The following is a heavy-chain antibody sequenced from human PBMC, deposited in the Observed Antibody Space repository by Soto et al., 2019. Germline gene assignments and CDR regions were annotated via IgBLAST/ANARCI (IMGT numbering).Heavy chain of an antibody. J-gene: IGHJ4*02. D-gene: IGHD1-7*01. CDR3: AKEVNNWKYVRIFDS. V-gene: IGHV3-23*01. CDR1: GFSFSDYA. CDR2: LVGNEI. Sequence: EVQLLESGGNLVQPGGSLRLSCAASGFSFSDYAMSWVRQAPGKGLEWVSGLVGNEIYYADSVKGRFAISRDNSENTLYLQMNSLRAEDTAVYYCAKEVNNWKYVRIFDSWGQGTLVTVSS.